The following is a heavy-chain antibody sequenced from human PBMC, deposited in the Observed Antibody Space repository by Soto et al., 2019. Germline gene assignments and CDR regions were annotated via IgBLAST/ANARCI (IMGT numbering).Heavy chain of an antibody. CDR1: GGSISSYGYY. CDR2: TSYSGST. V-gene: IGHV4-31*03. CDR3: ARVPYWYFEL. Sequence: QVLLQESGPGLVKPSQTLSLTCTVSGGSISSYGYYWSWIRQHPGKGLEWIGFTSYSGSTYYNSSLKSRVIISADPSKTQFSLRLSSVTAADTAVYYCARVPYWYFELWGRGTLVTVSS. J-gene: IGHJ2*01.